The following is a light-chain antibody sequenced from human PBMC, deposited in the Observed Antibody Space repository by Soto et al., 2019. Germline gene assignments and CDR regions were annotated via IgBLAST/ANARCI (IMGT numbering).Light chain of an antibody. CDR3: AAWDNNLGGTA. V-gene: IGLV1-47*01. J-gene: IGLJ2*01. Sequence: QSVLTQPPSASGTPGQRVSISCSGSNSNIGSKYVYWYQQLPGTAPKLLMYRNNQRPSGVPGRFSGSKAGTSASLAISGLRSEDEADYYCAAWDNNLGGTAFGGGTKLTVL. CDR1: NSNIGSKY. CDR2: RNN.